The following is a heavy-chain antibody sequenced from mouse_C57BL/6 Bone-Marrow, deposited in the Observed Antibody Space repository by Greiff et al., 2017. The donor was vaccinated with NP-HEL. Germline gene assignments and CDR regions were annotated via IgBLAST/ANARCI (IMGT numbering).Heavy chain of an antibody. CDR2: IDPENGDT. CDR1: GFNIKDDY. D-gene: IGHD2-12*01. CDR3: TAYYSDDY. V-gene: IGHV14-4*01. J-gene: IGHJ2*01. Sequence: VQLQQSGAELVRPGASVKLSCTASGFNIKDDYMHWVKQRPEQGLEWIGWIDPENGDTEYASKFQGKATITADTSSNTAYLQLSSLTSEDTAVYYCTAYYSDDYWGQGTTLTVSS.